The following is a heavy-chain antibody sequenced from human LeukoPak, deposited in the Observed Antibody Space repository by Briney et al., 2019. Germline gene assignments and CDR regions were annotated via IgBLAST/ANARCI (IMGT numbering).Heavy chain of an antibody. CDR2: IYYSGST. V-gene: IGHV4-39*01. CDR3: ASHDSSGWYVRGVGFDY. J-gene: IGHJ4*02. Sequence: MPSETLSLTCTVSGGSISSSSYYWGWIRQPPGKGLEWIGSIYYSGSTYYNPSLKSRVTISVDTSKNQFSLKLSSVTAADTAVYYCASHDSSGWYVRGVGFDYWGQGTLVTVSS. D-gene: IGHD6-19*01. CDR1: GGSISSSSYY.